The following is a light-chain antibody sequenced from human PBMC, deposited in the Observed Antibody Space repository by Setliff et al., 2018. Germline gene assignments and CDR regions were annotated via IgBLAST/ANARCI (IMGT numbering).Light chain of an antibody. J-gene: IGLJ1*01. CDR1: SSNIEAGYD. Sequence: QSVLTQPPSVSGAPGQRVTISCTGSSSNIEAGYDVHWYQQLPGTAPKLLISRNTNRPSGVPDRFSGSKSGTSVSLAITGLQADDEADYYCQSYDYKPTHYVFGTGTKVTVL. CDR2: RNT. CDR3: QSYDYKPTHYV. V-gene: IGLV1-40*01.